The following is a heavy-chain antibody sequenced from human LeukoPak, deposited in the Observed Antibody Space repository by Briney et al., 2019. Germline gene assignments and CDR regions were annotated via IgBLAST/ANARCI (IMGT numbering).Heavy chain of an antibody. CDR1: GDRVSSNSVV. Sequence: SQTLSLTCAISGDRVSSNSVVWNCIRQSPSRGLEWLGRTYYRSKWYNDYAVSVKGRITINPDTSKNQFSLQLNSVTPEDTAVYYCARAGSSGYDWDYWGQGTLVTVSS. CDR3: ARAGSSGYDWDY. D-gene: IGHD5-12*01. CDR2: TYYRSKWYN. V-gene: IGHV6-1*01. J-gene: IGHJ4*02.